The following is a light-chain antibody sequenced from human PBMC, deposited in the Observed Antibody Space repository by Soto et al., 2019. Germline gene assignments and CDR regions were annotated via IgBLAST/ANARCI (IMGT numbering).Light chain of an antibody. V-gene: IGLV1-44*01. CDR1: SSNVGSNA. CDR2: SDD. CDR3: AAWGDSRNTGV. Sequence: QSVLTQPPSASGTPGQRVTISCSGSSSNVGSNAVSWYQHFPGTAPKVLIYSDDQRPSGVPDRFSDSKSGTSASLAISGLQDEDEADYFCAAWGDSRNTGVFGGGTKLTVL. J-gene: IGLJ3*02.